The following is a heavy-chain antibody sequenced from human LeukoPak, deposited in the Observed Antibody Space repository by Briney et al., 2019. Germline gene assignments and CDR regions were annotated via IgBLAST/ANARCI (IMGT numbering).Heavy chain of an antibody. Sequence: ASVKVSCKASGYTFTGYYMHWVRQAPGQGLEWMGIINPSGGSTSYAQKFQGRVTMTRDMSTSTVYMELSSLRSEDTAVYYCASIYDSSGGENAFDIWGQGTMVTVSS. V-gene: IGHV1-46*01. CDR2: INPSGGST. CDR3: ASIYDSSGGENAFDI. J-gene: IGHJ3*02. CDR1: GYTFTGYY. D-gene: IGHD3-22*01.